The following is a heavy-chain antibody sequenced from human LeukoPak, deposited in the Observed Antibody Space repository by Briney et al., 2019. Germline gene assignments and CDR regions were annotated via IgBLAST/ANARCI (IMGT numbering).Heavy chain of an antibody. Sequence: PGGSLRLSCAASGFTFDDYAMHWVRQAPGKGLEWVSGISWNSGSIGYADSVKGRFTISGDNAKNSLYLQMNSLRAEDMALYYCAKAGAARSRWLSYYMDVWGKGTTVTVSS. J-gene: IGHJ6*03. V-gene: IGHV3-9*03. CDR3: AKAGAARSRWLSYYMDV. CDR1: GFTFDDYA. CDR2: ISWNSGSI. D-gene: IGHD6-6*01.